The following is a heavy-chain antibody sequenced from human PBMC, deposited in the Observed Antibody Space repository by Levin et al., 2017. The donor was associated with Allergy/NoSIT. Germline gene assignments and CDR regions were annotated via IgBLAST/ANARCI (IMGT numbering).Heavy chain of an antibody. V-gene: IGHV4-59*01. CDR2: IYYSGST. Sequence: SQTLSLTCTVSGGSISSYYWSWIRQPPGKGLEWIGYIYYSGSTNYNPSLKSRVTISVDTSKNQFSLKLSSVTAADTAVYYCARHRTYYYGSGSYLPYYYYMDVWGKGTTVTVSS. D-gene: IGHD3-10*01. CDR3: ARHRTYYYGSGSYLPYYYYMDV. J-gene: IGHJ6*03. CDR1: GGSISSYY.